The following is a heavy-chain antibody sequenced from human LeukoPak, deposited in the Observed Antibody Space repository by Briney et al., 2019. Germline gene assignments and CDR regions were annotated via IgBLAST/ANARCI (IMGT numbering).Heavy chain of an antibody. CDR1: GYTFTSYY. J-gene: IGHJ6*03. D-gene: IGHD6-19*01. V-gene: IGHV1-46*01. CDR3: ARDPGYSSGWYLGYMDV. Sequence: GASVKVSCKASGYTFTSYYMHWVRQAPGQGLEWMGIINPSGGSTSYAQKFQGRVTMTRDMSTSTVYMELSRLRSDDTAVYYCARDPGYSSGWYLGYMDVWGKGTMVTVSS. CDR2: INPSGGST.